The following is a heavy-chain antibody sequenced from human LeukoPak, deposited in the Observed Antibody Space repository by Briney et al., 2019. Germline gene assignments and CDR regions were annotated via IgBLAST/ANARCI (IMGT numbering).Heavy chain of an antibody. CDR2: ISSSSSTI. V-gene: IGHV3-48*01. J-gene: IGHJ4*02. D-gene: IGHD5-18*01. Sequence: GGSLRLSCAASGFTFSSYSMNWVRQAPGKGLEWVSYISSSSSTIYYADSVKGRFTISRDNAKNSLYLQMNSLRAEDTAVYSCAGGYSYGSPVYWGQGTLVTVSS. CDR3: AGGYSYGSPVY. CDR1: GFTFSSYS.